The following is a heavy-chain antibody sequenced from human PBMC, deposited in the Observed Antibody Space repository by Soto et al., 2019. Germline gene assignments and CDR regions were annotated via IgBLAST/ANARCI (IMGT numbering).Heavy chain of an antibody. V-gene: IGHV3-66*01. CDR2: IYGGGST. CDR1: GFTVSDSF. J-gene: IGHJ4*02. CDR3: AYVTFDY. Sequence: EVQLVESGGGLVQSGESLRLSCAASGFTVSDSFMSWVRQAPGKGLEWVSVIYGGGSTNYADSVKGRFTISRDNSKNTLYLQMNSLRAEDTAVYYCAYVTFDYWGQGTLVTVSS. D-gene: IGHD2-21*02.